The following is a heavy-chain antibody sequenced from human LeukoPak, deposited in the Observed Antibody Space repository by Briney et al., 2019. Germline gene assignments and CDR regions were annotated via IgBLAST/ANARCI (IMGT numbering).Heavy chain of an antibody. CDR3: VLGFGAILLED. D-gene: IGHD3-16*01. CDR2: IYSDYT. Sequence: ASETLSLTCAVSGGSISDRTWWSWVRQPPGRGLEWIAEIYSDYTNYNPSLKSRVHISVDKSKNQFSLKLTSLTAADTAVYYCVLGFGAILLEDWGPGTLVTVSS. CDR1: GGSISDRTW. V-gene: IGHV4-4*02. J-gene: IGHJ4*02.